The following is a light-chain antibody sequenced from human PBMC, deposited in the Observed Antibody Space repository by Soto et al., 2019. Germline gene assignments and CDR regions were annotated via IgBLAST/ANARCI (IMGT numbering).Light chain of an antibody. V-gene: IGKV3-20*01. Sequence: EIVLTQSPGFLSLSPGERATLSCRASQSVDSSFFAWYQQKPGQAPRLLIYGAFKRATGIPDRFSGSGSGTDFTLTIRRLEPEDFAVYYCQQYVSSVTFGQGTKVEIK. J-gene: IGKJ1*01. CDR3: QQYVSSVT. CDR2: GAF. CDR1: QSVDSSF.